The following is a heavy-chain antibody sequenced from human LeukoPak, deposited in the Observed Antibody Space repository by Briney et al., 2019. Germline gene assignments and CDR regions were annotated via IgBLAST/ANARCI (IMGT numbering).Heavy chain of an antibody. CDR2: TYYRSKWYN. J-gene: IGHJ4*02. CDR1: GDRVSSNSAT. V-gene: IGHV6-1*01. CDR3: ARGDQNFDY. Sequence: SQTLSLTCAISGDRVSSNSATWNWIRQSPSRGLEWLGRTYYRSKWYNNYAGSLKSRISINPDTSKNQFSLQLNSVTPEDTAVYYCARGDQNFDYWGQGTLVTVSS.